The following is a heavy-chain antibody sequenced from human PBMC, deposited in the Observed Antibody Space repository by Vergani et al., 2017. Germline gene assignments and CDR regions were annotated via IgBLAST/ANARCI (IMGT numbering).Heavy chain of an antibody. CDR1: GFTFSSNY. Sequence: EVQVVETGGGLVQPGGSLRLSCAASGFTFSSNYMSWVRQAPGKGLEWVSVIYSSGSTYYADSVKGRFIISRNNAKNTLYMQMDSLRAEDTAVYYCARDGWELLDYFYYMDVWGKGTTVTVSS. V-gene: IGHV3-66*01. J-gene: IGHJ6*03. CDR3: ARDGWELLDYFYYMDV. D-gene: IGHD1-26*01. CDR2: IYSSGST.